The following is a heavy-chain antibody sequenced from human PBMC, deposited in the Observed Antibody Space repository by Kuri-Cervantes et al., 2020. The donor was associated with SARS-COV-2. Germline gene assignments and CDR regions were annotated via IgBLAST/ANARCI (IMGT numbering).Heavy chain of an antibody. V-gene: IGHV3-13*04. CDR2: IGTAGDT. CDR3: ARGDVQSGVDAFDI. Sequence: GRSLRLSCAASGFTFSSYDMHWVRQATGKGLEWVSAIGTAGDTYYPGSVKGRFTISRENAKNSLYLQMNSLRAGDTAVYYCARGDVQSGVDAFDIWGQGTMVTVSS. J-gene: IGHJ3*02. D-gene: IGHD1-1*01. CDR1: GFTFSSYD.